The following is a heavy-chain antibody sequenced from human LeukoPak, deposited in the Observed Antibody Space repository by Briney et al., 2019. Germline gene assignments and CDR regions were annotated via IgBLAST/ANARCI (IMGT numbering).Heavy chain of an antibody. CDR2: ISSSSSYI. CDR3: ARDGTGQWLVL. D-gene: IGHD6-19*01. CDR1: GFTCSDYT. V-gene: IGHV3-21*01. Sequence: PGGSLRLSCAASGFTCSDYTINWVRRAPGKGLEWVSSISSSSSYIYYADSVKGRFTISRDHAKNSLYLQMNSLRADDTAVYYCARDGTGQWLVLWGQGTLVSVSS. J-gene: IGHJ4*02.